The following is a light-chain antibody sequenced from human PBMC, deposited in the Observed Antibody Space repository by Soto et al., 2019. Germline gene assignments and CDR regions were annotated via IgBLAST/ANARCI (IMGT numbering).Light chain of an antibody. Sequence: NVLTQSPGTLSLSPGERATLSCRASQSVRDNCLAWYQQTPGQAPRLLIYGASSRTTGIQDRFSGSGSGTDFTLTISRLEPEDFAVYSCQQDGSSPPYTFGQGTKLEI. V-gene: IGKV3-20*01. CDR2: GAS. CDR3: QQDGSSPPYT. J-gene: IGKJ2*01. CDR1: QSVRDNC.